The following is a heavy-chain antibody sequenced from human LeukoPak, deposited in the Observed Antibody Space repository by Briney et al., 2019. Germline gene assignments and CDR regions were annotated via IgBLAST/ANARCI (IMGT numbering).Heavy chain of an antibody. CDR1: GFTFSSYE. Sequence: PGGSLRLSCAASGFTFSSYEMNWVRQAPGKGLEWVSAISGSGGSTYYADSVKGRFTISRDNSKNTLYLQMNSLRAEDTAVYYCAKGLTMIVVVIGYFDYWGQGTLVTVSS. CDR3: AKGLTMIVVVIGYFDY. V-gene: IGHV3-23*01. CDR2: ISGSGGST. J-gene: IGHJ4*02. D-gene: IGHD3-22*01.